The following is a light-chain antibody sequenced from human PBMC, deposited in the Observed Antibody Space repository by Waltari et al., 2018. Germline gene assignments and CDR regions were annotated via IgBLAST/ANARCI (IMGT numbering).Light chain of an antibody. Sequence: DIQMTQSPSTLSASVGDRVTITCRASQSISSWLAWHQKKPGKAPKLLIYKASSVESGGPSRFSGSGSGTQFTLTISSLQPDDFATYYCQQYNSYPITFGGGTKVELK. CDR2: KAS. V-gene: IGKV1-5*03. CDR3: QQYNSYPIT. CDR1: QSISSW. J-gene: IGKJ4*01.